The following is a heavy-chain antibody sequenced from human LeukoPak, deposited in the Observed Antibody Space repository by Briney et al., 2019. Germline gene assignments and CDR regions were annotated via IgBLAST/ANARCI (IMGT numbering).Heavy chain of an antibody. V-gene: IGHV4-61*02. CDR1: GGSISSGSYY. Sequence: SETLSLTCTVSGGSISSGSYYWSWIRQPAGKGLEWIGRIYTSGSTNYNPSLKSRVTMSVDTSKNQFSLELTSVTAADTAVYYCARGGRDGYNNWFDPWGRGTLVTVSS. D-gene: IGHD5-24*01. CDR2: IYTSGST. J-gene: IGHJ5*02. CDR3: ARGGRDGYNNWFDP.